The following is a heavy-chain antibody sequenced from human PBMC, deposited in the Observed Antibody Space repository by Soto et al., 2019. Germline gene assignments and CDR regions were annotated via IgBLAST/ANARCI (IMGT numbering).Heavy chain of an antibody. CDR1: GGTFSSYA. V-gene: IGHV1-69*06. Sequence: GASVKVSCKASGGTFSSYAISWVRQAPGQVLEWMGGIIPIFGTANYAQKFQGRVTITADKSTSTAYVELSSLRSEDTAVYYCARTYGSGYYPMNYYYYGMDVWGQGTTVTVSS. CDR2: IIPIFGTA. D-gene: IGHD3-22*01. J-gene: IGHJ6*02. CDR3: ARTYGSGYYPMNYYYYGMDV.